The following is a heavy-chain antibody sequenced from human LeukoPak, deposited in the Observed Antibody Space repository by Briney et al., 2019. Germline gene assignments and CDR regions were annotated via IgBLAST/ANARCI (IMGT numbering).Heavy chain of an antibody. D-gene: IGHD3-16*01. J-gene: IGHJ4*02. CDR2: INHSGNT. Sequence: PSETLSLTCAVYGGSFTDYFLSWIRQPPGKGLEWLGEINHSGNTNYNPSLKSRVTISMDSSKNQFSLKLSSVTAADTAVYYCARVSNGGGWGDGFDYWGQGTLVAVSS. CDR1: GGSFTDYF. CDR3: ARVSNGGGWGDGFDY. V-gene: IGHV4-34*01.